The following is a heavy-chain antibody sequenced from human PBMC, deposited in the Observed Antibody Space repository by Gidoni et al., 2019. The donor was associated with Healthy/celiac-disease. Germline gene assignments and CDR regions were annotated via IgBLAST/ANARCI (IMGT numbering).Heavy chain of an antibody. CDR2: ISGSCGST. D-gene: IGHD4-17*01. CDR1: GFTFSSYA. Sequence: EVQLLESGGGLVQPGGSLRLSCAASGFTFSSYAMGWVRQAPGKGLEWVSAISGSCGSTYYADSVKGRFTISRDNSKNTLYLQMNSLRAEDTAVYYCAKDFPVVRVTTPAFDIWGQGTMVTVSS. J-gene: IGHJ3*02. V-gene: IGHV3-23*01. CDR3: AKDFPVVRVTTPAFDI.